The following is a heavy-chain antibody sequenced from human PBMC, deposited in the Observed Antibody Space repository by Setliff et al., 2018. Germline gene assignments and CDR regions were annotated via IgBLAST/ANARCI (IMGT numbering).Heavy chain of an antibody. Sequence: SETLSLTCTVSGGSISSSSYYWGWIRQPPGKGLEWIGSIYHSGSTYYNPSLKSRVTISVDTSENQFSLKLSSVTAADTAVYYCARQVSWFDPWGQGTLVTVSS. CDR3: ARQVSWFDP. CDR1: GGSISSSSYY. V-gene: IGHV4-39*01. CDR2: IYHSGST. J-gene: IGHJ5*02.